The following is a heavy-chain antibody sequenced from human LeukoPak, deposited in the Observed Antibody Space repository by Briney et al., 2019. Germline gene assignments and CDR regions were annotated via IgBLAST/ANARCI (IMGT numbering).Heavy chain of an antibody. Sequence: ASVKVSCKASGYTFTGQYLHWVRQAPGQGLEWMGWINPNSGGTKYAQKFQDRVTMTRDTSISTAYMELSRLRSEDTAVYYCARDPCGEDWFDPWGQGTLVTVSS. CDR3: ARDPCGEDWFDP. CDR1: GYTFTGQY. J-gene: IGHJ5*02. CDR2: INPNSGGT. V-gene: IGHV1-2*02. D-gene: IGHD2-21*01.